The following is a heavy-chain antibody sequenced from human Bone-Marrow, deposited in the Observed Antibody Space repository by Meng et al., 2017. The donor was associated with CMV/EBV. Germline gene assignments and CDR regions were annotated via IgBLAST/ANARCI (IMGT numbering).Heavy chain of an antibody. J-gene: IGHJ4*02. Sequence: GESLKISCAASGFTFSSYAMHWVRQAPGKGLEWVAVISYDGSNKYYADSVKGRFTISRDNSKNTLYLQMNSLRAEDTAVYYCARDGRYCTNGVCYTVEYYFDYWGQGTLVTVSS. V-gene: IGHV3-30*04. CDR3: ARDGRYCTNGVCYTVEYYFDY. CDR2: ISYDGSNK. CDR1: GFTFSSYA. D-gene: IGHD2-8*01.